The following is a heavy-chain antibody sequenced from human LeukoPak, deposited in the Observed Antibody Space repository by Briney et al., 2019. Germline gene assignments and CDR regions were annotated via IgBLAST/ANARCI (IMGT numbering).Heavy chain of an antibody. CDR1: GGSISTNNYY. D-gene: IGHD3-16*01. CDR3: ARVGGVPISAFDI. Sequence: SETLSLTCTVSGGSISTNNYYWGWIRQPPGKGLEWIGSFYYSGSTYYNPSLKSRLTISVDTSRNQFSLKLSSVTAADTAVYYCARVGGVPISAFDIWGQGTMVTVSS. J-gene: IGHJ3*02. CDR2: FYYSGST. V-gene: IGHV4-39*01.